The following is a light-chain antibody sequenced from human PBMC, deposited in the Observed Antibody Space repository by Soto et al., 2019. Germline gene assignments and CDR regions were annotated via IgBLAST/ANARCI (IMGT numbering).Light chain of an antibody. V-gene: IGKV1-6*01. CDR1: QGIRNE. CDR2: AAS. J-gene: IGKJ1*01. Sequence: AIQMTQSPSSLSASVGDRVTITCRASQGIRNELGWYQQKTGKAPKLLIYAASTLQSGVPSRFSGSGSGTDFTLTISRLEPEDFAVYYCHQYDTIVQTFGQGTKVDI. CDR3: HQYDTIVQT.